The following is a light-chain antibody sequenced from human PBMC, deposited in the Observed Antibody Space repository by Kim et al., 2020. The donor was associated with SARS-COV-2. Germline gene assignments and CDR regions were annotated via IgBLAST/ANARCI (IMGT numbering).Light chain of an antibody. J-gene: IGLJ3*02. Sequence: SSELTQDPAVSVALGQTVRITCQGDSLRSYYASWYQQKPGQAPVLVIYGKNNRPSGIPDRFSGSSSGNTASLTITGAQAEDEADYYCNSRDSSGNHLGVFGGGTRLPVL. CDR1: SLRSYY. V-gene: IGLV3-19*01. CDR2: GKN. CDR3: NSRDSSGNHLGV.